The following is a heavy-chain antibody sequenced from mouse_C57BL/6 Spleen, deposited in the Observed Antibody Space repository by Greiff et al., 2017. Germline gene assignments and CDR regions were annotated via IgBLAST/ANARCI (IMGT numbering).Heavy chain of an antibody. V-gene: IGHV1-64*01. J-gene: IGHJ3*01. CDR2: IHPNSGST. Sequence: QVQLQQPGAELVKPGASVKLSCKASGYTFTSYWMHWVKQRPGQGLEWIGMIHPNSGSTNYNEKFKSKATLTVVKSSSTAYMQLSSLTSEDSAVYYCARSHYDYDGFAYWGQGTLVTVSA. CDR3: ARSHYDYDGFAY. CDR1: GYTFTSYW. D-gene: IGHD2-4*01.